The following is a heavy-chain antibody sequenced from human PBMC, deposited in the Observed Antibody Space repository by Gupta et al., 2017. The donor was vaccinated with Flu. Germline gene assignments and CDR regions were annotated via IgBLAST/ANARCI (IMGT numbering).Heavy chain of an antibody. J-gene: IGHJ4*02. CDR2: ITGRSATT. Sequence: EVQLLESGGDLVQPGGSLRLSCAASGFTLSSYAMTWVRQAPGKGLEWVASITGRSATTYYTDSVKGRCTVSRDHSLNTLYLEMNTLRAEDTALYFCAKDVGDGGDCCPFDHWGQGTLVSVSS. D-gene: IGHD2-21*02. CDR3: AKDVGDGGDCCPFDH. CDR1: GFTLSSYA. V-gene: IGHV3-23*01.